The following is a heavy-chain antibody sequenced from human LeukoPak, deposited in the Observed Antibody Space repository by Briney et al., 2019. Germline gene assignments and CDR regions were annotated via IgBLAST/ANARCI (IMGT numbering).Heavy chain of an antibody. CDR2: ISSNSRYI. D-gene: IGHD1-14*01. CDR3: ARENHGSFDY. Sequence: GGSLRLSCAASGFSFSTWSINWVRQAPGKGLEWVSSISSNSRYIYYADSVKGRFTISRDNAENSLFLQVNSLRAEDTAVYYCARENHGSFDYWGQGTLVTVSS. J-gene: IGHJ4*02. CDR1: GFSFSTWS. V-gene: IGHV3-21*01.